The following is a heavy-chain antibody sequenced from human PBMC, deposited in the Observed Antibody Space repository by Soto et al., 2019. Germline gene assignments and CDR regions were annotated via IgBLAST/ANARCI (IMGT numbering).Heavy chain of an antibody. CDR1: GFTFSSYG. CDR3: AREAPAYDSSGYYYVPDY. J-gene: IGHJ4*02. V-gene: IGHV3-33*01. D-gene: IGHD3-22*01. Sequence: QVPLVESGGGVVQPGRSLRLSCAASGFTFSSYGMHWVRQAPGKGLEWVAVIWYDGSNKYYADSVKGRFTISRDNSKNTLYLQMNSLRAEDTAVYYCAREAPAYDSSGYYYVPDYWGQGTLVTVSS. CDR2: IWYDGSNK.